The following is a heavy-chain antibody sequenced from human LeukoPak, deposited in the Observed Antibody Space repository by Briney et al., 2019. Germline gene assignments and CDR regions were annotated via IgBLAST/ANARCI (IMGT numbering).Heavy chain of an antibody. Sequence: GGSLRLSCAASGFIVSSNYMSWVRQAPGKGLEWVSVIYSGGSTYYADSVKGRFTISRDNSKNTLYLQMNSLRAEDTAVYYCARNSGSYYWNFDYWGQGTLVTVSS. CDR1: GFIVSSNY. CDR3: ARNSGSYYWNFDY. J-gene: IGHJ4*02. CDR2: IYSGGST. D-gene: IGHD1-26*01. V-gene: IGHV3-53*01.